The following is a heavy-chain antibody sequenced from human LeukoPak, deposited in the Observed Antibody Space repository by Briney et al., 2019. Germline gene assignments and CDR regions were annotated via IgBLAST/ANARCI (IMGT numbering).Heavy chain of an antibody. J-gene: IGHJ6*04. D-gene: IGHD3-10*01. V-gene: IGHV4-34*01. CDR3: ARDTMVRGVIKRSGMDD. CDR2: INHCGNT. Sequence: PSETLCLTCAVYGGSFKGYYWSWIPHPPGKGLEWRDEINHCGNTNYNPSLQSRINISQDTSKNQIPLRLSSVTGADTAVYYCARDTMVRGVIKRSGMDDWGKGTTVTVSS. CDR1: GGSFKGYY.